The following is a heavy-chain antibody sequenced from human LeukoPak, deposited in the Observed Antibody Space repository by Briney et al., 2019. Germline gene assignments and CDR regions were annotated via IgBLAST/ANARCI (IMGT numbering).Heavy chain of an antibody. CDR1: GFTFSSYA. Sequence: GGSLRLSCAASGFTFSSYAMSWVRQAPGKGLEWVTAISGSGGSTYYADSVKGRFTISIYNSETTLYLQTNSPRADEQSVNYIPSPTTLTRGDVRTPRAFGYWGQGTLVTVSS. CDR2: ISGSGGST. J-gene: IGHJ4*02. V-gene: IGHV3-23*01. D-gene: IGHD4-17*01. CDR3: PSPTTLTRGDVRTPRAFGY.